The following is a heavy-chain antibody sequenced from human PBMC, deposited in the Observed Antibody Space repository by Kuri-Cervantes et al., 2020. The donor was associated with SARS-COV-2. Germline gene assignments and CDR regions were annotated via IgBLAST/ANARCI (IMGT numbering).Heavy chain of an antibody. Sequence: SETLSLTCTVSGGSISSGCYYWSWIRQPPGKGLEWVGYINHSGSTYYNPSLKSRVTISVDKSKNQFSLKRSSVNAADTAVYYCARHEGKTYWRKGDYWGQGTLVTVSS. V-gene: IGHV4-30-2*01. CDR3: ARHEGKTYWRKGDY. D-gene: IGHD1-1*01. CDR1: GGSISSGCYY. J-gene: IGHJ4*02. CDR2: INHSGST.